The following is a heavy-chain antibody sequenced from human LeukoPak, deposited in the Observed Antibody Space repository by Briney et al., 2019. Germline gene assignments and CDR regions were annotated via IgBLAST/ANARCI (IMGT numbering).Heavy chain of an antibody. D-gene: IGHD3-9*01. CDR1: GYTFTGYY. V-gene: IGHV1-2*02. Sequence: ASVKVSCKASGYTFTGYYMHWVRQAPGQGLEWMGWIDPNSGDTNYAQKFQGRVTMTRDTSISTAYMELSNLRSDDTAVYYCARVLRYFGTPDYWGQGTLVTVSS. J-gene: IGHJ4*02. CDR3: ARVLRYFGTPDY. CDR2: IDPNSGDT.